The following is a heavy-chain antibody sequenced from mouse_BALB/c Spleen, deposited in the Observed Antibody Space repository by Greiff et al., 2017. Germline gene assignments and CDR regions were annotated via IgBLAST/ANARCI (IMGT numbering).Heavy chain of an antibody. CDR1: GFTFSSYA. J-gene: IGHJ4*01. CDR3: ARRYRYDGFMDY. D-gene: IGHD2-14*01. V-gene: IGHV5-9-3*01. CDR2: ISSGGSYT. Sequence: EVQVVESGGGLVKPGGSLKLSCAASGFTFSSYAMSWVRQTPEKRLEWVATISSGGSYTYYPDSVKGRFTISRDNAKNTLYLQMSSLRSEDTAMYYCARRYRYDGFMDYWGQGTSVTVSS.